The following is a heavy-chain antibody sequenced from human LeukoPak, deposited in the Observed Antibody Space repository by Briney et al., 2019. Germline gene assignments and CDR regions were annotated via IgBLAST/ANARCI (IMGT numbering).Heavy chain of an antibody. CDR3: RLTPVAAAGTYYYYYMDV. CDR1: GFTFSNHW. J-gene: IGHJ6*03. D-gene: IGHD6-13*01. V-gene: IGHV3-15*01. CDR2: IKCKNDGGTT. Sequence: TSGGSLRLSCAASGFTFSNHWMSWVRRAPGKGLEWVGRIKCKNDGGTTDYAARVKGRFTISGDDSKNTLYLQMNSLKTEDTAVYYCRLTPVAAAGTYYYYYMDVWGKGTTVTVSS.